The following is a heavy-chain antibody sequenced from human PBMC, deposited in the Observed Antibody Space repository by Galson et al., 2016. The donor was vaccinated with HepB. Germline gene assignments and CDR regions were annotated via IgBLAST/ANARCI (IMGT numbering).Heavy chain of an antibody. CDR2: IIPIFGTA. Sequence: SVKVSCKASGGTFSSYAISWVRQAPGQGLEWMGGIIPIFGTANYAQKFQGRVTITADESTSTAYMELSSLRSEDTAVYYCAAHLVPPSYYYMDVWGKGTTVTVSS. D-gene: IGHD2-8*01. CDR1: GGTFSSYA. V-gene: IGHV1-69*13. CDR3: AAHLVPPSYYYMDV. J-gene: IGHJ6*03.